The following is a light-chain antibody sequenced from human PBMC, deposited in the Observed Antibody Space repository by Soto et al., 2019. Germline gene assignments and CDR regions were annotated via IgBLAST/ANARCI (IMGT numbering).Light chain of an antibody. CDR1: SSDVGTYNY. CDR3: TTYTRDTALV. J-gene: IGLJ1*01. V-gene: IGLV2-14*01. CDR2: EIS. Sequence: QSPLTQPASVSGSPVQSNTISCTGTSSDVGTYNYVFCYQHHPGKAPKLIIYEISNRPSGVSNRFFGSNSGRTAPLTISGLQAEGEADYYCTTYTRDTALVFGTGTKVTVL.